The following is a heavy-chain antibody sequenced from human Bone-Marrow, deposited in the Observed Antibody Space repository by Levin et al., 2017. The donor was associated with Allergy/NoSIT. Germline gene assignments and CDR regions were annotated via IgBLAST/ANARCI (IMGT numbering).Heavy chain of an antibody. Sequence: PSETLSLTCTVSGGSISSSSYYWGWIRQPPGKGLEWIGSIYYSGSTYYNPSLKSRVTISVDTSKNQFSLKLSSVTAADTAVYYCVGDSYGPPYYFDYWGQGTLVTVSS. J-gene: IGHJ4*02. V-gene: IGHV4-39*02. CDR2: IYYSGST. CDR1: GGSISSSSYY. D-gene: IGHD5-18*01. CDR3: VGDSYGPPYYFDY.